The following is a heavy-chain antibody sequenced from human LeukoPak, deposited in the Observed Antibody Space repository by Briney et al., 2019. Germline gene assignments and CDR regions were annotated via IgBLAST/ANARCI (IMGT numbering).Heavy chain of an antibody. CDR1: GFTFDDYA. J-gene: IGHJ4*02. V-gene: IGHV3-9*01. CDR2: ISWNSGSI. D-gene: IGHD5-12*01. CDR3: AKEASGYDYDYFDY. Sequence: LPGGSLRLSCAASGFTFDDYAMHWVRQAPGKGLEWVSGISWNSGSIGYADSVKGRFTISRDNAKNSLYLRMNSLRAEDTALYYCAKEASGYDYDYFDYWGQGTLVTVSS.